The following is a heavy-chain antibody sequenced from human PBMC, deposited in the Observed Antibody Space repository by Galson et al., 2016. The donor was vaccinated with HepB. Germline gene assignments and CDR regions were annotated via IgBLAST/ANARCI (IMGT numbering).Heavy chain of an antibody. CDR3: AKDPYYNFWSGYPPDY. J-gene: IGHJ4*02. CDR1: GLTFSSYA. CDR2: ISGSGDRT. Sequence: SLRLSCAASGLTFSSYAMSWVRLAPGKGLEWVSAISGSGDRTFSSDSVKGRFTISRDNSKSTLYLQAASLKAEDTAVYYCAKDPYYNFWSGYPPDYWGQGTLVTVSS. D-gene: IGHD3-3*01. V-gene: IGHV3-23*01.